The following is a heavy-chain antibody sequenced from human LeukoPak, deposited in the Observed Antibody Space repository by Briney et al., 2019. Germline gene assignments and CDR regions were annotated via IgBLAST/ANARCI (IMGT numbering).Heavy chain of an antibody. CDR2: LYYSGST. CDR1: GGSISSSSYY. D-gene: IGHD3-10*01. Sequence: SETLSLTCTVSGGSISSSSYYWGWIRQPPGKGLEWIGSLYYSGSTYYNPSLKSRVTISVDTSKNQFSLKLSSVTAADTAVYYCAAMGGALAWGSGSYYPGVYYYYYGMDVWGQGTTVTVSS. J-gene: IGHJ6*02. CDR3: AAMGGALAWGSGSYYPGVYYYYYGMDV. V-gene: IGHV4-39*01.